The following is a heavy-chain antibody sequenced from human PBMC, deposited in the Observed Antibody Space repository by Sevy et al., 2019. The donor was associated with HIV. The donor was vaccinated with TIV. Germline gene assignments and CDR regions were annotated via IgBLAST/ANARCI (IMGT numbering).Heavy chain of an antibody. D-gene: IGHD2-2*01. CDR1: GGSFSGYY. CDR2: INHSGST. V-gene: IGHV4-34*01. CDR3: ARHCGSTSCSHAFDI. J-gene: IGHJ3*02. Sequence: SETLSLTCAVYGGSFSGYYWSWIRQPPGKGLEWIGEINHSGSTNYNPSLKSRVTISVDTSKNHLSLKLRSVTAADTAVYYCARHCGSTSCSHAFDIWGQGTMVTVSS.